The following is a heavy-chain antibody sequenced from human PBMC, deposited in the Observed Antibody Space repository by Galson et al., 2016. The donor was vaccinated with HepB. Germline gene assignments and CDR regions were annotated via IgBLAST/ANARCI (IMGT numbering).Heavy chain of an antibody. V-gene: IGHV4-59*12. CDR2: INYSGST. Sequence: SETLSLTCNVSGGSISVYYWNWIRQSPGKGLEWIGYINYSGSTNQNPSLKSRVTISGDTSKNQSSPKLNSVTAADTAVYFCARLGSSDAAGAHDVWSRHYGMDVWGQGTTVIVSS. D-gene: IGHD3-3*01. CDR3: ARLGSSDAAGAHDVWSRHYGMDV. J-gene: IGHJ6*02. CDR1: GGSISVYY.